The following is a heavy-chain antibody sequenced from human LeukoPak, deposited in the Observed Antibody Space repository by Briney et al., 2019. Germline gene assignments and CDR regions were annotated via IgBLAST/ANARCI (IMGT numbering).Heavy chain of an antibody. CDR3: AKSYDILTGRNWFDP. V-gene: IGHV3-30*02. J-gene: IGHJ5*02. D-gene: IGHD3-9*01. CDR1: GFTFSSYG. Sequence: GGSLRLSCAASGFTFSSYGMHWVRQAPGKGLEWVAFIRYDGSNKYYADSVKGRFTISRDNSKNTLYLQMNSLRAEDTAVYYCAKSYDILTGRNWFDPWGQGTLVTVSS. CDR2: IRYDGSNK.